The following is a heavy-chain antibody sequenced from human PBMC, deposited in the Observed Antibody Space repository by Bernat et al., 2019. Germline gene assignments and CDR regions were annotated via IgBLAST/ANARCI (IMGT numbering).Heavy chain of an antibody. Sequence: EVQLLESGGGLVQPGGSLRLSCAASGFTFSSYAMSWVRQAPGKGLEWVSAISGSGGSTYYADSVKGRFTISRDNSKNTLYLQMNSLRAEDTAVDDGAKDSGRYDFWSGYYYFDYWGQGTLVTVSS. CDR1: GFTFSSYA. V-gene: IGHV3-23*01. CDR3: AKDSGRYDFWSGYYYFDY. CDR2: ISGSGGST. J-gene: IGHJ4*02. D-gene: IGHD3-3*01.